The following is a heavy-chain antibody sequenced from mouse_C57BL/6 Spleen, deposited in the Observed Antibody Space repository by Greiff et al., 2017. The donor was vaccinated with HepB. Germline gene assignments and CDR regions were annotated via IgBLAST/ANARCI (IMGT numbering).Heavy chain of an antibody. CDR2: INPNNGGT. V-gene: IGHV1-18*01. D-gene: IGHD2-3*01. J-gene: IGHJ1*03. Sequence: VQLQQSGPELVKPGASVKIPCKASGYTFTDYNMDWVKQSHGKSLEWIGDINPNNGGTIYNQKFKGKATLTVDKSSSTAYMELRSLTSEDTAVYYCAPYDGYYGWYFDVWGTGTTVTVSS. CDR1: GYTFTDYN. CDR3: APYDGYYGWYFDV.